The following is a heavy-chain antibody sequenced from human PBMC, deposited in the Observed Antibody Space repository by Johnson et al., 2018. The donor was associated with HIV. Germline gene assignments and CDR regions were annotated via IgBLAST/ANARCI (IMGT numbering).Heavy chain of an antibody. CDR3: ARAVGGYAFDI. CDR1: GFTFSTYG. Sequence: QMQLVESGGGVVQPGRSLRLSCAASGFTFSTYGMHWVRQAPGKGLEWVALIWYDGSNKYYADSVKGRFTISRDNSKNTVYLQMNSLRAEDTAVYYCARAVGGYAFDIWGQGTMVTVSS. D-gene: IGHD1-26*01. J-gene: IGHJ3*02. V-gene: IGHV3-33*01. CDR2: IWYDGSNK.